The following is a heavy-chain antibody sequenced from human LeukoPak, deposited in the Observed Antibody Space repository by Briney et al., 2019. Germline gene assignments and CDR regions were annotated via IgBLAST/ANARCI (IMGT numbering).Heavy chain of an antibody. CDR1: GFTFSTYS. J-gene: IGHJ4*02. CDR3: ARDGSDYYDSSGYYPDFDT. Sequence: GGSLRLSCAASGFTFSTYSIHWLPQAPGKGGEWVAVIWYDGSNQYYTGAVRGRFNISRDNSKNTLSLQMDSLRDEDTAWYYCARDGSDYYDSSGYYPDFDTWGQGTLGTVSS. D-gene: IGHD3-22*01. V-gene: IGHV3-33*01. CDR2: IWYDGSNQ.